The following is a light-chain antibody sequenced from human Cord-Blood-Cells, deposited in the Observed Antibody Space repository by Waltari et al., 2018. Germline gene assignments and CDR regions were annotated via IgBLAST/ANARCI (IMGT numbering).Light chain of an antibody. CDR3: CSYAGSSTFV. V-gene: IGLV2-23*03. CDR2: EGS. Sequence: QSALTQPASVSGSPGPSITISCPGTSSDVGSFNLFSWYQQHPGKAPKLMIYEGSKRPSGVSNRFSGSKSGNTASLTISGLQAEDEADYYCCSYAGSSTFVFGTGTKVTVL. CDR1: SSDVGSFNL. J-gene: IGLJ1*01.